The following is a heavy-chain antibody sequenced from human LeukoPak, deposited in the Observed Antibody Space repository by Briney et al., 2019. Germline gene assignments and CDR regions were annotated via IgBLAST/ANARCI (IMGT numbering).Heavy chain of an antibody. V-gene: IGHV3-66*01. D-gene: IGHD4-17*01. J-gene: IGHJ4*02. CDR1: GFTVSSKY. CDR2: IYGSTSA. CDR3: ARLNFGDDY. Sequence: GGSLRLSCAASGFTVSSKYINWVRQAPGKGLEWVSLIYGSTSADYADSVKGRFTISRDSSMNTAYLQMNSLRAEDTAIYYCARLNFGDDYWGQGTPVAVSS.